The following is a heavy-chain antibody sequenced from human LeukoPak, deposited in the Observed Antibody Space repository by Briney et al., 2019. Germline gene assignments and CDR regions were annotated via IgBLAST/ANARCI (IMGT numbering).Heavy chain of an antibody. V-gene: IGHV4-39*07. CDR1: GGSISSNNYY. CDR3: ARVSTGKGVDFDY. J-gene: IGHJ4*02. D-gene: IGHD3-9*01. CDR2: IYYSGST. Sequence: SETLSLTCTVSGGSISSNNYYWGWIRQPPGKGLEWIVNIYYSGSTYYNPSLKSRVTISVDTSKNQLSLKLSSVTAADTAVYYCARVSTGKGVDFDYWGQGTLVTVSS.